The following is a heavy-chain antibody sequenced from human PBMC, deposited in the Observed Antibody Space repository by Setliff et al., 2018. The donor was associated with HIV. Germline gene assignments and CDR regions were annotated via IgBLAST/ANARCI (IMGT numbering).Heavy chain of an antibody. CDR2: IIPFHGTS. Sequence: SVKVSCKASGGTFSNYAVNWVRQAPAQGLEWMGGIIPFHGTSNYAKKYQGRVTFTADESTSTAYMELNWLKSDDTAVYFCARKSLSGTIDYWGQGTLVTVSS. D-gene: IGHD1-20*01. V-gene: IGHV1-69*13. J-gene: IGHJ4*02. CDR3: ARKSLSGTIDY. CDR1: GGTFSNYA.